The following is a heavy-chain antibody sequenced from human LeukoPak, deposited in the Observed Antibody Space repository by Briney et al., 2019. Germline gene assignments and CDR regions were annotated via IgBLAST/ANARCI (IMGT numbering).Heavy chain of an antibody. V-gene: IGHV4-61*02. J-gene: IGHJ4*02. Sequence: SETLSLTCTVSGGSISSGSYYWSWLRQPAGTGLEWLGRIYTSGSTNYNPSLKSRVTISVDTSKNQFSLKLSSVTAADTAVYYCARGGDDILTGYYQTFDYWGQGTLVTVSS. CDR1: GGSISSGSYY. CDR2: IYTSGST. D-gene: IGHD3-9*01. CDR3: ARGGDDILTGYYQTFDY.